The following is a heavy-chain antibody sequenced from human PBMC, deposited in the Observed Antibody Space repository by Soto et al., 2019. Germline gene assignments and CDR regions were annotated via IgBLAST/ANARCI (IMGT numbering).Heavy chain of an antibody. V-gene: IGHV3-23*01. Sequence: PGGSQSLSCAASGFPFRSYAMSWVRQARGKGLEWVAAISGSGSSTYYADSVKGRFTISRDNSKNTLYLQMNSLRAEDTAVYYCAKDPAYDSSGEAPPEGNFDYWGQGTLVTFSS. CDR3: AKDPAYDSSGEAPPEGNFDY. CDR1: GFPFRSYA. CDR2: ISGSGSST. J-gene: IGHJ4*02. D-gene: IGHD3-22*01.